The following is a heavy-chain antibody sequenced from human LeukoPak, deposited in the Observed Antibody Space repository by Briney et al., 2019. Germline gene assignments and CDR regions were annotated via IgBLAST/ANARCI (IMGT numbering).Heavy chain of an antibody. Sequence: GGSLRLSCAASGFTFSSYAMSWVRQAPGKGLEWVSAISGSGGSTYYADSVKGRFTISRDNSKDTLYLQMNSLRAEDTAVYYCAREIVVVITDPSFDYWGQGTLVTVSS. CDR1: GFTFSSYA. CDR2: ISGSGGST. V-gene: IGHV3-23*01. J-gene: IGHJ4*02. D-gene: IGHD3-22*01. CDR3: AREIVVVITDPSFDY.